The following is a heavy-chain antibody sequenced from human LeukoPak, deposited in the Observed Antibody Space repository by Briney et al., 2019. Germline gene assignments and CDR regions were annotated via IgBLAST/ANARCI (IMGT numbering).Heavy chain of an antibody. CDR2: ISGGNNNP. CDR1: GFTFSSYA. CDR3: AKENYYGSGSYYNSYDY. Sequence: GGSLRLSCAASGFTFSSYAMSWVRQAPGKGLEWVSAISGGNNNPYYADSVKGRFTISRDNSKSTLYLQMNSLRAEDTAVYYCAKENYYGSGSYYNSYDYWGQGTLVTVSS. J-gene: IGHJ4*02. D-gene: IGHD3-10*01. V-gene: IGHV3-23*01.